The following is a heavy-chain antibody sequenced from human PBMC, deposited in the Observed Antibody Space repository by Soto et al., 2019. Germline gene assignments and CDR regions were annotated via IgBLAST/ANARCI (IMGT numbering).Heavy chain of an antibody. CDR3: ARGIATGQLDP. V-gene: IGHV1-3*01. D-gene: IGHD2-15*01. CDR2: INPDNGNT. Sequence: QVPLVQSGAEVKKPGASVKISCKASGYTFTRYTMNWVRQAPGQRREWMGWINPDNGNTKSSQKFQDRVIITRDTSASTAYMGLSSLRSEDTAVYYCARGIATGQLDPWGQGTLVTVSA. CDR1: GYTFTRYT. J-gene: IGHJ5*02.